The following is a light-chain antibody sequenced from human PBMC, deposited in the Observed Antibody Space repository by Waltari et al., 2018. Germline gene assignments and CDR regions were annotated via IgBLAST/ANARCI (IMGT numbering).Light chain of an antibody. CDR2: DAS. V-gene: IGKV3-11*01. CDR3: QHRNIWPRGLT. CDR1: QSVGRD. J-gene: IGKJ5*01. Sequence: SVLTQSPASLSLSPGERATLSCRASQSVGRDLAWYQQKPGQSPRLFIYDASYRVTRIPARFSGSGSGTDFTLTISSLEPEDFAVYFCQHRNIWPRGLTFGQGTRLEIK.